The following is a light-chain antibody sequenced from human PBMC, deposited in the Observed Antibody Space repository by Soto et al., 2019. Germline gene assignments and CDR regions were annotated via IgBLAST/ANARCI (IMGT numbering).Light chain of an antibody. V-gene: IGKV3-20*01. CDR3: QQYGSTPLS. CDR2: DAS. CDR1: QSVGSNS. Sequence: EIVLTQSPGTLSLSPGERATLSCRASQSVGSNSLAWYQQRTGQAPRFLIYDASSRATGIPHRFSGSGAGTDFTLTSSRLEREDFAVYYCQQYGSTPLSVGGGTKVEIK. J-gene: IGKJ4*01.